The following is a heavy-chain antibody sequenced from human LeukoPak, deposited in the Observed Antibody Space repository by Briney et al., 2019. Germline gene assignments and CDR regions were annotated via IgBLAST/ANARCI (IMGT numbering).Heavy chain of an antibody. CDR3: ARGMYYYDSSDHPYYSDY. Sequence: PSETLSLTCTVSGYSISSGYYWGWIRQPPGKGLEWIGSIYHSGSTYYNPSLKSRVTISVDTSKNQFSLKLSSVTAADTAVYYCARGMYYYDSSDHPYYSDYWGQGTLVTVSS. D-gene: IGHD3-22*01. CDR2: IYHSGST. V-gene: IGHV4-38-2*02. J-gene: IGHJ4*02. CDR1: GYSISSGYY.